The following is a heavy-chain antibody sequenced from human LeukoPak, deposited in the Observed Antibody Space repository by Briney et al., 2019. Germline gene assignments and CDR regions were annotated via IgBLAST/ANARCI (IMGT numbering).Heavy chain of an antibody. CDR2: VRPYNGDP. J-gene: IGHJ6*02. CDR3: ARPYSANWHPHPYRMDV. D-gene: IGHD1-1*01. Sequence: ASVKVSCKATGDVFRRYGVTWARQAPGQGPEWMGWVRPYNGDPEYAQKFQGRVTMSTDTSTDTSYMELRSLGSDDTAVYYCARPYSANWHPHPYRMDVWGQGTTVIVSS. CDR1: GDVFRRYG. V-gene: IGHV1-18*04.